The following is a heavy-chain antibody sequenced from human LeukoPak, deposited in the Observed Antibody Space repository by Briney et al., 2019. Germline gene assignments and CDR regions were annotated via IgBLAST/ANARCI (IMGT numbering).Heavy chain of an antibody. D-gene: IGHD3-10*01. CDR2: TYYRSKWYN. CDR1: GDSVSSNSAA. CDR3: ARDRWYYYGSGSSDYYYYGMDV. J-gene: IGHJ6*04. Sequence: SQTLSLTCAISGDSVSSNSAAWNWIRQSPSRGLEWLGRTYYRSKWYNDYAVSVESRITINPDTSKNQFSLQLNSVTPEDTAVYYCARDRWYYYGSGSSDYYYYGMDVWGKGTTVTVSS. V-gene: IGHV6-1*01.